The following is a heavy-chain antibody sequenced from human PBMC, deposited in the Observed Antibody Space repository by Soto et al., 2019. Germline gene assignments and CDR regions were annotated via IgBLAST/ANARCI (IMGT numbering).Heavy chain of an antibody. CDR3: ARMAVTTSYYYAMDV. D-gene: IGHD6-19*01. CDR1: GYSIRSSDW. Sequence: SETLSLTCAVYGYSIRSSDWWGWIRQPPGKGLEWIGYITHGGSTNYNPSLKRRVTMSVDPSKNQFSLNLTSVTAVDTAVYYCARMAVTTSYYYAMDVWGQRTTVTVSS. CDR2: ITHGGST. J-gene: IGHJ6*02. V-gene: IGHV4-28*01.